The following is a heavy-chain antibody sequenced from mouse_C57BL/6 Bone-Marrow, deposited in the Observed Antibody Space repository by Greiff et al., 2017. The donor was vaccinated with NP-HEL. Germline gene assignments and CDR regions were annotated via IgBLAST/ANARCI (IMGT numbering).Heavy chain of an antibody. CDR3: ARDGRWYFDV. CDR1: GYTFTSYW. CDR2: IDPSDSYT. V-gene: IGHV1-50*01. Sequence: QVQLKESGAELVKPGASVKLSCKASGYTFTSYWMQWVKQRPGQGLEWIGEIDPSDSYTNYNQKFKGKATLTVDTSSSTAYMQLSSLTSEDSAVYYCARDGRWYFDVWGTGTTVTVSS. J-gene: IGHJ1*03.